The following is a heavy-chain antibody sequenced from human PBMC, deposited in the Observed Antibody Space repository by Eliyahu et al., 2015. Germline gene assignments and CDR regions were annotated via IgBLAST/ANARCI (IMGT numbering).Heavy chain of an antibody. CDR3: AKKYSGXLGYFGS. V-gene: IGHV3-23*01. D-gene: IGHD1-26*01. Sequence: EVQLLESGGGLVQPGGSLRLSCEAXGFTFSXYCMRGXRQAPGKGREWVSTISISGTDTYYADSVMGRFSLSRDNSKNTLYLQVNSLRAEDTAVYYCAKKYSGXLGYFGSWGQGTLVSVSS. CDR1: GFTFSXYC. J-gene: IGHJ4*02. CDR2: ISISGTDT.